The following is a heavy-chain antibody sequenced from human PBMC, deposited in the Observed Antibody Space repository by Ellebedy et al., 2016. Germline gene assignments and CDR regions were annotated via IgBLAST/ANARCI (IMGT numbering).Heavy chain of an antibody. CDR1: GFTFSSYG. Sequence: GGSLRLSXAASGFTFSSYGMHWVRQAPGKGLEWVAVISYDGSNKYYADSVKGRFTISRDNSKNTLYLQMNSLRAEDTAVYYCARDRTTFLVYYGMDVWGQGTTVTVSS. CDR3: ARDRTTFLVYYGMDV. CDR2: ISYDGSNK. D-gene: IGHD2/OR15-2a*01. V-gene: IGHV3-30*03. J-gene: IGHJ6*02.